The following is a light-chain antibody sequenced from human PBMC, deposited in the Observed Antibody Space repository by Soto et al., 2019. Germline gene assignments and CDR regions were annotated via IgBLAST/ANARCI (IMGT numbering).Light chain of an antibody. V-gene: IGKV3-20*01. CDR1: QSVSSSN. J-gene: IGKJ1*01. CDR3: QQTYGALTWT. CDR2: GAS. Sequence: PGERATLSCRASQSVSSSNFAWYQQKPAQAPRLLIYGASRRAPGIPERFSGSGSGTDFTLTINSLQPEDFATYYCQQTYGALTWTFGQGTKVDIK.